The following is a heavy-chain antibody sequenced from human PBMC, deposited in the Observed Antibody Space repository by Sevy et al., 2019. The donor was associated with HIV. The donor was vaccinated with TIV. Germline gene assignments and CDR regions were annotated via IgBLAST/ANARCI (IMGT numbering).Heavy chain of an antibody. J-gene: IGHJ3*02. V-gene: IGHV4-61*02. Sequence: SETLSLTCTVSGGSISSGSYDWSWIRQPAGKGLEWIGRIYTSGSTNYNPSLKSRVTISVDTSKNQFSLKLSSVTAADTAVYYCARVSGGLVVAATGHDAFDIWGQGTMVTVSS. CDR2: IYTSGST. CDR3: ARVSGGLVVAATGHDAFDI. CDR1: GGSISSGSYD. D-gene: IGHD2-15*01.